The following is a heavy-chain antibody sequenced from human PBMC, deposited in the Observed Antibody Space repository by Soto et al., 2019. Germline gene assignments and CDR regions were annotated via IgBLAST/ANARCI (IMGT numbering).Heavy chain of an antibody. Sequence: QVQLVQSGAEVKRPGASVKVSCKTSGYTFTNYYIHWVRQAPGQGLEWMGWINPNSGGTNFAQKFQGRVTMTRDTSINTAYMQLSSLSSDDTAVYYCARGSNWNSNWFEPWGQGTLVTVSS. CDR3: ARGSNWNSNWFEP. CDR2: INPNSGGT. D-gene: IGHD1-1*01. CDR1: GYTFTNYY. J-gene: IGHJ5*02. V-gene: IGHV1-2*02.